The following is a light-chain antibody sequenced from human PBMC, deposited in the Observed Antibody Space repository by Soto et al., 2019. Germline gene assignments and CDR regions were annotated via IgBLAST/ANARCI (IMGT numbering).Light chain of an antibody. V-gene: IGLV1-47*01. J-gene: IGLJ2*01. CDR2: RNN. CDR1: SSNIGSNY. CDR3: AACDDSLSGVV. Sequence: QSVLTQPPSASGTPGQRVTISCSGSSSNIGSNYVFWYQHLPGTAPKLLIYRNNQRPPGVPDRFSGSKSGTSASLAISGLRSEDETAYYCAACDDSLSGVVFGGGTKLTVL.